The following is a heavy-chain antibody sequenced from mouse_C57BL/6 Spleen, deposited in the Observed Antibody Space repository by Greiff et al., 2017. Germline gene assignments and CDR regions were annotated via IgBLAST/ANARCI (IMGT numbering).Heavy chain of an antibody. V-gene: IGHV5-12*01. CDR2: ISNGGGST. D-gene: IGHD2-1*01. CDR1: GFTFSDYY. CDR3: ARGGNFYWYFDV. Sequence: EVMLVESGGGLVQPGGSLKLSCAASGFTFSDYYMYWVRQTPEKRLEWVAYISNGGGSTYYPDTVKGRFTISRDNAKNTLYLQMSRLKSEDTAMYYCARGGNFYWYFDVWGTGTTVTVSS. J-gene: IGHJ1*03.